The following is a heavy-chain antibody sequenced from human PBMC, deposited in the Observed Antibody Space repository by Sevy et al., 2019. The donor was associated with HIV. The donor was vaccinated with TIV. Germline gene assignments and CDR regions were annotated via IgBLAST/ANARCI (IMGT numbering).Heavy chain of an antibody. CDR1: GFTFSSYG. CDR3: AKDFYGSGSYYYYYYGMDV. D-gene: IGHD3-10*01. V-gene: IGHV3-30*18. CDR2: ISYDGSNK. J-gene: IGHJ6*02. Sequence: GGSLRLSCAASGFTFSSYGMHWVRQAPGKGLEWVAVISYDGSNKYYADSVKGRFTISRDNPKNTLYLQMNSLRAEDTAVYYCAKDFYGSGSYYYYYYGMDVWGQGTTVTVSS.